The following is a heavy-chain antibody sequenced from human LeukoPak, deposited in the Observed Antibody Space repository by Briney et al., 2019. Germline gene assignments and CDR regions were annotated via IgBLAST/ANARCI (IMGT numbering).Heavy chain of an antibody. CDR3: ARVSLRAHFDY. D-gene: IGHD5/OR15-5a*01. V-gene: IGHV3-21*01. CDR2: ISSSSTYI. Sequence: GGSLRLSCAASGFTFSSYSMNWVRQAPGKGLEWVSSISSSSTYIYYADSVKGRFTISRDNAKNSLYLQMNSLRAEDTAVYYCARVSLRAHFDYWGQGTLVTVSS. J-gene: IGHJ4*02. CDR1: GFTFSSYS.